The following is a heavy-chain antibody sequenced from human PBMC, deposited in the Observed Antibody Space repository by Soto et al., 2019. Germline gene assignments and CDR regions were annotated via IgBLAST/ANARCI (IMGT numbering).Heavy chain of an antibody. CDR3: AGGTGAPH. CDR1: GGTLNNYV. D-gene: IGHD3-16*01. J-gene: IGHJ4*02. Sequence: QVRLVQSGAEVKKPGSSVKVSCKASGGTLNNYVLNWVRQAPGQGLEWMGAIIPVSGPADYAQRFQGRVTITADLSTATVYLELSRLRSVVTAVYYCAGGTGAPHWGQGTLVSVSS. CDR2: IIPVSGPA. V-gene: IGHV1-69*01.